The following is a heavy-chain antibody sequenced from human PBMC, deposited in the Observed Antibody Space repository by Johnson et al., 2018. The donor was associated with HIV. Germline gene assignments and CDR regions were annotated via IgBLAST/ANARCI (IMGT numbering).Heavy chain of an antibody. J-gene: IGHJ3*02. V-gene: IGHV3-30*14. CDR2: ISYDGSDK. CDR3: ARRYSGSYGAFDI. Sequence: QVQLVESGGGVVQPGRSLRLSCAASGFPFSTYAMHWVRQAPGKGLEWVSVISYDGSDKYYADSVKGRFTISRANAKNSLYLQMNSLRAGDTGVYYCARRYSGSYGAFDIWGQGTMVTVSS. D-gene: IGHD1-26*01. CDR1: GFPFSTYA.